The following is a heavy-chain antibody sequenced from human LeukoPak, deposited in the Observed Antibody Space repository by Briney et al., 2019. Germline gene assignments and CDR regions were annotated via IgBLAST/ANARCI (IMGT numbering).Heavy chain of an antibody. V-gene: IGHV1-69*13. CDR3: ARDLLDTAMGN. CDR2: IIPIFGTA. CDR1: GYTFTSYG. Sequence: SVKVSCKASGYTFTSYGISWVRQAPGQGLEWMGGIIPIFGTANYAQKFQGRVTITADESTSTAYMELSSLRSEDTAVYYCARDLLDTAMGNWGQGTLVTVSS. J-gene: IGHJ4*02. D-gene: IGHD5-18*01.